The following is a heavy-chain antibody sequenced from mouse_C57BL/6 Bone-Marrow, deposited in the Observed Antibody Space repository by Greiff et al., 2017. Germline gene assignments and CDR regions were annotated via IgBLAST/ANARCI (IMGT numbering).Heavy chain of an antibody. Sequence: EVQLQQSGPVLVKPGASVKMSCKASGYTFTDYYMNWVKQSHGKSLEWIGVINPYNGGTSYNQKFKGKATLTVDKSSSTAYMELNSLTSEDSAVYYCARWLLRAWFAYWGQGTLVTVSA. V-gene: IGHV1-19*01. CDR1: GYTFTDYY. D-gene: IGHD2-3*01. CDR2: INPYNGGT. J-gene: IGHJ3*01. CDR3: ARWLLRAWFAY.